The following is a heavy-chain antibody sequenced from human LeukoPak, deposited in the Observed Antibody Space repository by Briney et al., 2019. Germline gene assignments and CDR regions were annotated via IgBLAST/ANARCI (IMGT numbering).Heavy chain of an antibody. CDR1: GGSISSSNW. Sequence: SGTLSLTCAVSGGSISSSNWWSWVRQPPGKGLEWIGEIYHSGSTNYNPSLKSRVTISVDKSKNQFSLKLSSVTAADTAVYYCARVTGGNPPWFGPWGQGTLVTVSS. CDR2: IYHSGST. CDR3: ARVTGGNPPWFGP. J-gene: IGHJ5*02. V-gene: IGHV4-4*02. D-gene: IGHD4-23*01.